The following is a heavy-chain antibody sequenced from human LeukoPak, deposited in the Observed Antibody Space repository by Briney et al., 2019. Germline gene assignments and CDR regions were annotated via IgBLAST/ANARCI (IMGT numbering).Heavy chain of an antibody. J-gene: IGHJ5*02. CDR1: GGSFSGYY. CDR3: ARELRIAVAAPSWFDP. Sequence: SETLSLTCAVYGGSFSGYYWSWIRQPPGKGLEWIGEINHSGSTNYNPSLKSRVTISVDTSKNQFSLKLSSVTAADTAVYYCARELRIAVAAPSWFDPWGQGTLVTVSS. D-gene: IGHD6-19*01. V-gene: IGHV4-34*01. CDR2: INHSGST.